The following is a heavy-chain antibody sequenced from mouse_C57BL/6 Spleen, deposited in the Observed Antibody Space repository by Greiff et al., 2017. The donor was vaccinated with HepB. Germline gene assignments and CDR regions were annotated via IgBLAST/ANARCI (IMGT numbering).Heavy chain of an antibody. CDR2: IYPGDGDT. D-gene: IGHD1-1*01. J-gene: IGHJ3*01. CDR1: GYAFSSSW. Sequence: VKLMESGPELVKPGASVKISCKASGYAFSSSWMNWVKQRPGKGLEWIGRIYPGDGDTNYNGKFKGKATLTADKSSSTAYMQLSSLTSEDSAVYFCARLLRFAYWGQGTLVTVSA. V-gene: IGHV1-82*01. CDR3: ARLLRFAY.